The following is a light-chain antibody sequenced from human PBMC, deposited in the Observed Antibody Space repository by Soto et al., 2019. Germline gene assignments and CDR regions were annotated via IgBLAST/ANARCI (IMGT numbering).Light chain of an antibody. Sequence: EIVLTQSPGTLSLSPGERATLSCRASQSVSSSHLAWYQQKPGQAPRLLIYGASSRATGFPDRFSGSGSGTDFTLTISRLEPEDFAVYYCQQYASSPKTFGQGTKLEIK. V-gene: IGKV3-20*01. CDR1: QSVSSSH. J-gene: IGKJ2*01. CDR2: GAS. CDR3: QQYASSPKT.